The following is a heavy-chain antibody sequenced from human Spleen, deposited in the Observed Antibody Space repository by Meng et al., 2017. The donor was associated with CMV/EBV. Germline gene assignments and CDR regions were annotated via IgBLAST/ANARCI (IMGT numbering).Heavy chain of an antibody. CDR2: VNPNNGDT. CDR1: GYTFPTYD. CDR3: ARGGGSRAY. J-gene: IGHJ4*02. D-gene: IGHD3-16*01. Sequence: ASVKVSCKASGYTFPTYDIYWVRQAPGQGLEWMGWVNPNNGDTAYTQKFQGRVSKTRDTSITTAYMELSSLRSEDTAVYYCARGGGSRAYWGQGTLVTVSS. V-gene: IGHV1-8*01.